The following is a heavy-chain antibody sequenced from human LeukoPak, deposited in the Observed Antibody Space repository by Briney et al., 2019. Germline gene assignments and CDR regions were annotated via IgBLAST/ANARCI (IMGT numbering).Heavy chain of an antibody. CDR3: AGHVSAAAGGR. CDR1: GYSISSSNS. D-gene: IGHD6-13*01. CDR2: IHHSGST. J-gene: IGHJ4*02. Sequence: ASETLSLTCTVCGYSISSSNSWGWIRQPPGKGLERIGEIHHSGSTKYNPSLKSRVTISLDTSKNQFSLKLNSMTAADTAVYYCAGHVSAAAGGRWGQGTLVTVSS. V-gene: IGHV4-38-2*02.